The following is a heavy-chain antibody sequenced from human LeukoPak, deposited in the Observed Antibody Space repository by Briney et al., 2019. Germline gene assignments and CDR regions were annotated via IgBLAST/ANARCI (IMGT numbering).Heavy chain of an antibody. CDR2: ISSSGSTT. Sequence: GGSLRLSCAASGFTFSSYEMNWVRQAPGKGLEWVSYISSSGSTTYYADSVKGRFTISRDNAKNSLYLQMNSLRAEDTAVYYCAREGKYSSSAIDYWGQGTLVTVSS. CDR1: GFTFSSYE. CDR3: AREGKYSSSAIDY. J-gene: IGHJ4*02. V-gene: IGHV3-48*03. D-gene: IGHD6-13*01.